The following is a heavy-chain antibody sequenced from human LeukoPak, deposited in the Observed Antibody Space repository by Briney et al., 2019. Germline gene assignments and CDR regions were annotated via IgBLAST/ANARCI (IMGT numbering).Heavy chain of an antibody. Sequence: PGGSLRLSCAASGFTFSSYAMSWVRQAPGKGLEWVSAISGSGGSTYYADSVKGRFTISRDNSKNTLYLQMNSLRAEDTAVYYCAKDFRNDRNFWSGYYRGLDYWGQGTLVTVSS. CDR1: GFTFSSYA. J-gene: IGHJ4*02. V-gene: IGHV3-23*01. CDR3: AKDFRNDRNFWSGYYRGLDY. D-gene: IGHD3-3*01. CDR2: ISGSGGST.